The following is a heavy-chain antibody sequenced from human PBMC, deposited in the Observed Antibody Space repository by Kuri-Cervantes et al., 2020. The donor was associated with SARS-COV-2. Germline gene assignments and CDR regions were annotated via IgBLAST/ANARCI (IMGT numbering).Heavy chain of an antibody. V-gene: IGHV3-21*01. CDR2: ISTSSNFI. J-gene: IGHJ6*02. D-gene: IGHD2-2*02. CDR3: AKEVRSTSCYTSGICGMDV. Sequence: GGSLRLSCAASGFSFSSYSMNWVRQAPGKGLEWVSMISTSSNFIYYEDSVKGRFTISRDNAKNSLYLQMDSLTAEDTAVYYCAKEVRSTSCYTSGICGMDVWGQGTTVTVSS. CDR1: GFSFSSYS.